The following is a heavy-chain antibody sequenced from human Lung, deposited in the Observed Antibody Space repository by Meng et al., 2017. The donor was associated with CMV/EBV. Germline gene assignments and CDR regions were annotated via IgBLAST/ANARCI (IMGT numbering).Heavy chain of an antibody. CDR3: ARGEIVRKEVDY. Sequence: SXTLSLXCAVYGGSFSGYYWSWIRQPPGKGLEWIGEINHSGSTNYNPSLKSRVTISVDTSKNQFSLKLSSVTAADTAVYYCARGEIVRKEVDYWGQGTRVTVSS. CDR1: GGSFSGYY. CDR2: INHSGST. D-gene: IGHD3-16*02. V-gene: IGHV4-34*01. J-gene: IGHJ4*02.